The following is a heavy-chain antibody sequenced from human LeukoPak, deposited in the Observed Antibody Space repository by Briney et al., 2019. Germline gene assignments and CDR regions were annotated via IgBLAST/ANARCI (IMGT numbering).Heavy chain of an antibody. CDR1: GFTFGGST. CDR2: IRDKPNNYAT. D-gene: IGHD6-19*01. V-gene: IGHV3-73*01. Sequence: PGGSLRLSCAASGFTFGGSTMHWVRQASGKGLEWLGRIRDKPNNYATAYAASVKGRFTISRDDSENTAYLQMNSLKTEDTAVYYCTRQWGIAVAGTFDYWGQGTLVTVSS. CDR3: TRQWGIAVAGTFDY. J-gene: IGHJ4*02.